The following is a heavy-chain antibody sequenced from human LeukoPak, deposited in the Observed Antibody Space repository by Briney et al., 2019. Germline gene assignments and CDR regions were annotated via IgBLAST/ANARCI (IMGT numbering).Heavy chain of an antibody. J-gene: IGHJ2*01. CDR2: IYNSENT. V-gene: IGHV4-4*09. CDR3: ARFQCVPGGWYVLWYFDL. D-gene: IGHD6-19*01. CDR1: VGSISSDY. Sequence: SETLSLTCTVSVGSISSDYRSWIRQPAGKGLEWIGYIYNSENTKYNASLESRVTISVDTSKNPFFLKMSCVTAADTAVYYCARFQCVPGGWYVLWYFDLWGRGTLVTVSS.